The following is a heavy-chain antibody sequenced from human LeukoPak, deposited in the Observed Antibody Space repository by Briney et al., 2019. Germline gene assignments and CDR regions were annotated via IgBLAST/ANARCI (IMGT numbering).Heavy chain of an antibody. J-gene: IGHJ6*02. V-gene: IGHV5-51*01. Sequence: GESLKISCKGSGYSFTSYWIGWVRQMPGKGLEWMGIIYPGDSDTRHSPSFQGQVTISADKSISTAYLQWSSLKASDTAMYYCARQNHLLSGIPRGMDVWGQGTTVTVSS. CDR2: IYPGDSDT. CDR3: ARQNHLLSGIPRGMDV. D-gene: IGHD1-14*01. CDR1: GYSFTSYW.